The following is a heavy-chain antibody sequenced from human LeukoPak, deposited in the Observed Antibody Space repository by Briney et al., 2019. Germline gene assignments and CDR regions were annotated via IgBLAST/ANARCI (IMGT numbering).Heavy chain of an antibody. J-gene: IGHJ4*02. D-gene: IGHD3-10*01. CDR3: ARDTGLTMRAYYGSGSEGAFDY. CDR1: GFTFSSYA. Sequence: GRSLRLSCAASGFTFSSYAMHWVRQAPGKGLEWVAVISYDGSNKYYADSVKGRFTISRDNSKNTLYLQMNSLRAEDTAVYYCARDTGLTMRAYYGSGSEGAFDYWGQGTLVTVSS. CDR2: ISYDGSNK. V-gene: IGHV3-30-3*01.